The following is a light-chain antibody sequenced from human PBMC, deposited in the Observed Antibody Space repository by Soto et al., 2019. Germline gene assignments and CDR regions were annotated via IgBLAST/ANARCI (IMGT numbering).Light chain of an antibody. Sequence: DIQMTQSPSSLSASVGDRVAITCRASQSIGTFLQWYQQKPGKAPKLLIYSASSLQSGVPSRFSGSGSGTDFTLIINNLQPEDFATYYCQQSYSRPPITFGQGTRLEIK. CDR1: QSIGTF. V-gene: IGKV1-39*01. CDR2: SAS. J-gene: IGKJ5*01. CDR3: QQSYSRPPIT.